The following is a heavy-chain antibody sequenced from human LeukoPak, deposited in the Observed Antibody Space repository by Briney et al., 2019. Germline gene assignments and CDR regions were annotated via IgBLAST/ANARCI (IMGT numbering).Heavy chain of an antibody. J-gene: IGHJ3*02. CDR3: ARRWFNRDDAFDI. D-gene: IGHD2/OR15-2a*01. V-gene: IGHV3-21*01. Sequence: GGSLRLSCAASGFTFSSYSMNWVCQAPGKGLEWISSISSSGSYIYYADSVKGRFTISRDNAKNSLYLQMNSLRAEDTAVYYCARRWFNRDDAFDIWGQGTMVTVSS. CDR1: GFTFSSYS. CDR2: ISSSGSYI.